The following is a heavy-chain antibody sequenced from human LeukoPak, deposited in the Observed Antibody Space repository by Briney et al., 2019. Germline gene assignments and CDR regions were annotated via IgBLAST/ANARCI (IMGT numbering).Heavy chain of an antibody. CDR2: ISGSGGST. V-gene: IGHV3-23*01. CDR1: GFTFSSYA. Sequence: GGSLRLSCAASGFTFSSYAMSWVRQAPGKGLERVSAISGSGGSTYYADSVKGRFTISRDNSKNTLYLQMNSLRAEDTAVYYCAKEIVRGVIGNWFDPWGQGTLVTVSS. J-gene: IGHJ5*02. D-gene: IGHD3-10*01. CDR3: AKEIVRGVIGNWFDP.